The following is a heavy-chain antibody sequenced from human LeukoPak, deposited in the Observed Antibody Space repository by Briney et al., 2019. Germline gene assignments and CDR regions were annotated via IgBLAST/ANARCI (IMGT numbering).Heavy chain of an antibody. V-gene: IGHV3-74*01. CDR1: GFTFSSYW. J-gene: IGHJ4*02. CDR3: AKDRDSSSIDY. Sequence: GGSLRLSCAASGFTFSSYWMHWVRQAPGKGLVWVSSIKSDGSSTTYADSVKGRFTISRDNSKNTLYLQMNSLRAEDTAVYYCAKDRDSSSIDYWGQGTLVTVSS. CDR2: IKSDGSST. D-gene: IGHD6-6*01.